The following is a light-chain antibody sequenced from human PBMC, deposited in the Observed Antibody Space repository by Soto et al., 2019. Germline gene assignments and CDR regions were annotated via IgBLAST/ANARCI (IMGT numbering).Light chain of an antibody. CDR3: SSYTTTSNYV. CDR2: EGS. Sequence: QSMRTQPASLSGSPGQSITISCIGTISDVGSYDLVSWYQQHPGKAPRLMIYEGSKRPSGVSNRFFGSKSGNTASLAISGLQAEDEADYYCSSYTTTSNYVFGTGTKVTGL. V-gene: IGLV2-14*02. J-gene: IGLJ1*01. CDR1: ISDVGSYDL.